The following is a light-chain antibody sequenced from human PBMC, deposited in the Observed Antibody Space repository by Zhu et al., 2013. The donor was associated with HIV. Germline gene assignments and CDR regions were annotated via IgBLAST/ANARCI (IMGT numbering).Light chain of an antibody. CDR3: QQYGSSPLT. CDR2: GAS. Sequence: EIVLTQSPATLSLSPGERATLSCRASQSVSSNYLAWYQQIPGQAPRLLIYGASSRATGIPDRFSGSGSGTDFTLTISRLEPEDFAVFYCQQYGSSPLTFGGGTKVEIK. CDR1: QSVSSNY. J-gene: IGKJ4*01. V-gene: IGKV3-20*01.